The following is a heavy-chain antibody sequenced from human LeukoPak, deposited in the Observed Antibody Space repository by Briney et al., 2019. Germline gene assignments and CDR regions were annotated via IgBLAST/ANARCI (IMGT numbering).Heavy chain of an antibody. J-gene: IGHJ4*02. CDR2: INPSGGST. D-gene: IGHD2-15*01. V-gene: IGHV1-46*01. CDR3: ASESNCSGGSCRKYYFDY. CDR1: GYTFTSYY. Sequence: GASVKVSCKASGYTFTSYYMHWVRQAPGQGLEWMGIINPSGGSTSYAQKFQGRVTMTRDTSTSTVYMELSSLRSEDTAVYYCASESNCSGGSCRKYYFDYWGQGTLVTVSS.